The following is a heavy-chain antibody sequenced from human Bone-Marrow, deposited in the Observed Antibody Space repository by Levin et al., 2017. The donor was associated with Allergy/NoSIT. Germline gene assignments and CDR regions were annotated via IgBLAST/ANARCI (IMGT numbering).Heavy chain of an antibody. J-gene: IGHJ6*02. D-gene: IGHD3-16*01. CDR1: GAPVSSPRYF. CDR3: ARDGGYYYGMDV. Sequence: SETLSLTCSVSGAPVSSPRYFWTWVRQPPGRKLEWMGYIYYNGNTKYNPSLKSRVTMSVDTSKNQFSLRLTSVTAADTAIYYCARDGGYYYGMDVWGRGTTVIVSS. V-gene: IGHV4-61*01. CDR2: IYYNGNT.